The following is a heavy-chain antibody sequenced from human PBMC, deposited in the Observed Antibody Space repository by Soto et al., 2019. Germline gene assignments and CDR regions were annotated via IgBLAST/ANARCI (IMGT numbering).Heavy chain of an antibody. CDR2: IYYSGST. D-gene: IGHD2-15*01. CDR3: AREGVVAATLVDY. CDR1: AGSISSSSYY. V-gene: IGHV4-39*02. J-gene: IGHJ4*02. Sequence: QLQLQESGPGLVKPSETLSLTCAVSAGSISSSSYYWGWIRQPPGKGLEWIGSIYYSGSTYYNPSLKSRVTISVDTSKNQFSLKLSSVTAADTAVYYCAREGVVAATLVDYWGQGTLVTVSS.